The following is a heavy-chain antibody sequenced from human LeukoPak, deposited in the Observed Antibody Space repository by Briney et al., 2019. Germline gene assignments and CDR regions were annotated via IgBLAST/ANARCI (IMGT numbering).Heavy chain of an antibody. CDR1: GFTFNSYG. CDR3: ARAESGGSLDY. J-gene: IGHJ4*02. V-gene: IGHV3-30*02. CDR2: IRFDGSYK. Sequence: GGSLRLSCAASGFTFNSYGMHWVRQAPGKGLEWVAFIRFDGSYKDYADSVKGRFTISRDKSKNTLYLQMNSLRAEDTAVYYCARAESGGSLDYWGQGTLVTVSS. D-gene: IGHD3-10*01.